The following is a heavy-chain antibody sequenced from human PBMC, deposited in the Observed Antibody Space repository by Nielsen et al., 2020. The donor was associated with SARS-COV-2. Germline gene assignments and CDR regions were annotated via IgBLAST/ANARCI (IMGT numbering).Heavy chain of an antibody. V-gene: IGHV4-59*01. Sequence: GSLRLSCTVSSGSISGFYWTWIRQPPGKGLEWIGHIHYTASTIYSDSLKSRLRMSVDRTKNQFSLTLSSVTAADTAVYYCARVASNDWAHYFDYWGQGALVTVSS. CDR2: IHYTAST. CDR3: ARVASNDWAHYFDY. D-gene: IGHD6-19*01. J-gene: IGHJ4*02. CDR1: SGSISGFY.